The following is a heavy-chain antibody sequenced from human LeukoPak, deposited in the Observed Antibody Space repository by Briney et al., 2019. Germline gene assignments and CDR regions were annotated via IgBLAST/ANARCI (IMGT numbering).Heavy chain of an antibody. CDR1: GGSISSYY. CDR3: ASTVVTPEDAFDI. Sequence: SETLSLTCTVSGGSISSYYWSWIRQPPGKGLEWIGYIYYSGSTNYNPSLKSRVSISVDTSKNQFSLKLSSVTAADTAVYYCASTVVTPEDAFDIWGQGTMVTVSS. D-gene: IGHD4-23*01. J-gene: IGHJ3*02. CDR2: IYYSGST. V-gene: IGHV4-59*01.